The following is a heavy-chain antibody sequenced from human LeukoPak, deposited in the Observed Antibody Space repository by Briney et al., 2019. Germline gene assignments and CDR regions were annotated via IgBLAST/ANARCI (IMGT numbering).Heavy chain of an antibody. Sequence: SETLSLTCAVYGGSFSDYYWSWIRQPPGKGLEWIGHIYYSGSTYYNPSLKSRVTISVDTSKNQFSLKLSSVTAADTAVYYCARGISGGYNVCRDAFDIWGQGTMVTVSS. CDR3: ARGISGGYNVCRDAFDI. V-gene: IGHV4-30-4*08. J-gene: IGHJ3*02. CDR2: IYYSGST. D-gene: IGHD5-24*01. CDR1: GGSFSDYY.